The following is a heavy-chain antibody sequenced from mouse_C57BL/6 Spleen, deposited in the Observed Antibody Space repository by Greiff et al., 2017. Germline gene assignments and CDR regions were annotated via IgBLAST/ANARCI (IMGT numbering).Heavy chain of an antibody. CDR2: INPSTGGT. CDR1: GYSFTGYY. J-gene: IGHJ4*01. Sequence: EVQLQQSGPELVKPGASVKISCNASGYSFTGYYMNWVKQSPEKSLEWIGEINPSTGGTTYNQKFKAKATLTVDKSSSTAYMQLKSLISEDSAVYYCATASSGYAYAIDYWGQGTSVTVSS. V-gene: IGHV1-42*01. D-gene: IGHD3-2*02. CDR3: ATASSGYAYAIDY.